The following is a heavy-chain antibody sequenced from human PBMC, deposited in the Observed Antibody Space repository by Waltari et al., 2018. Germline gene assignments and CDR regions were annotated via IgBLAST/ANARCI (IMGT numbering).Heavy chain of an antibody. D-gene: IGHD3-10*01. J-gene: IGHJ4*02. Sequence: QVHLVESGGGVVQPGRSLRLSCAASGFTFSSYGMHWVRQAPGKGLEWVAVISYDGSNKYYADSVKGRFTISRDNSKNTLNLQMNSLRADDTAVYYCARAPSGSFPYNWGQGTLVTVSS. V-gene: IGHV3-30*03. CDR2: ISYDGSNK. CDR1: GFTFSSYG. CDR3: ARAPSGSFPYN.